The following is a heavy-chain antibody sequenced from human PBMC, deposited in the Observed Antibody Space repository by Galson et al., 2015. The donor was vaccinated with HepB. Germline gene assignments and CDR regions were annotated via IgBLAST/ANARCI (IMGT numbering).Heavy chain of an antibody. CDR2: ISAYNGNT. CDR1: GYTFTSYG. V-gene: IGHV1-18*01. D-gene: IGHD5-12*01. Sequence: SVKVSCKASGYTFTSYGISWVRQAPGQGLEWMGWISAYNGNTNYAQKLQGRVTITTDTSTSTAYMELRSLRSDDTAVYYCARDSRYRDHFDYWGQGTLVTVSS. CDR3: ARDSRYRDHFDY. J-gene: IGHJ4*02.